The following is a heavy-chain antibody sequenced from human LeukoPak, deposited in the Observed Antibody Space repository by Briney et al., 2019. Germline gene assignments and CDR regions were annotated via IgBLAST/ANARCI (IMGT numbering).Heavy chain of an antibody. CDR3: AHSRVGAPSAY. Sequence: SGPTLVNPTQTLTLTCAFSGFSLSTSGVGVGWIRQPPGKALEWLALIYWDDDKRYSPSLKGRLSITKDTSKNQVVLTMTNMDPVDTATYYCAHSRVGAPSAYWGQGTLVTVSS. CDR1: GFSLSTSGVG. D-gene: IGHD1-26*01. V-gene: IGHV2-5*02. CDR2: IYWDDDK. J-gene: IGHJ4*02.